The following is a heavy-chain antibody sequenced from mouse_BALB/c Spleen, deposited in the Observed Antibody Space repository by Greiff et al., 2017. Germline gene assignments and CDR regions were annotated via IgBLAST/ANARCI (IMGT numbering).Heavy chain of an antibody. CDR2: ISDGGSYT. J-gene: IGHJ3*01. Sequence: EVQLVESGGGLVKPGGSLKLSCAASGFTFSDYYMYWVRQTPEKRLEWVATISDGGSYTYYPDSVKGRFTISRDNAKNNLYLQMSSLKSEDTAMYYCARDWNSWFAYWGQGTLVTVSA. CDR1: GFTFSDYY. CDR3: ARDWNSWFAY. V-gene: IGHV5-4*02.